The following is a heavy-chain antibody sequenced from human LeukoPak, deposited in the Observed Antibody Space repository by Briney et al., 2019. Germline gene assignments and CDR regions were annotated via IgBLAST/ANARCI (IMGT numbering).Heavy chain of an antibody. CDR1: GYSISSGYY. V-gene: IGHV4-38-2*02. Sequence: SETLSLTCTVFGYSISSGYYWAWIRQPPGEGLEWIGSIHHSGRTYYNPSLKSRVTISVDTSKNQFSLKLSAVTAADTALYYCARTYYYDSGSQALDYWGQGTLVTVSS. J-gene: IGHJ4*02. D-gene: IGHD3-10*01. CDR2: IHHSGRT. CDR3: ARTYYYDSGSQALDY.